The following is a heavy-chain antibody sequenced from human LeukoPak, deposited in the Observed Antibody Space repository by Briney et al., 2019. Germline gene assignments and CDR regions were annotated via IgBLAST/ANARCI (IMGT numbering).Heavy chain of an antibody. Sequence: GGSLRLSCVVSGFTFSTYAMRWIRQAPGKGLEWVSSISATGGGTAYADSVRGRFTISRDNSKNTLFLQMNSLRAEDTAVYYCTKRGYSYGADYWGQGTLVTVSS. D-gene: IGHD5-18*01. CDR2: ISATGGGT. CDR1: GFTFSTYA. J-gene: IGHJ4*02. V-gene: IGHV3-23*01. CDR3: TKRGYSYGADY.